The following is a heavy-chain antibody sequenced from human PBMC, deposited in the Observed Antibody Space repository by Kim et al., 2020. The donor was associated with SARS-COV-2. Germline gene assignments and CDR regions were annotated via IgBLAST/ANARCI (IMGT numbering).Heavy chain of an antibody. Sequence: SETLSLTCTVSGGSISSYYWSWIRQPPGKGLEWIGYIYYSGSTNYNPSLKSRVTISVDTSKNQFSLKLSSVTAADTAVYYCARGRPIVVVTAREGHNWFDPWGQGTLVTVSS. CDR2: IYYSGST. CDR3: ARGRPIVVVTAREGHNWFDP. V-gene: IGHV4-59*13. CDR1: GGSISSYY. D-gene: IGHD2-21*02. J-gene: IGHJ5*02.